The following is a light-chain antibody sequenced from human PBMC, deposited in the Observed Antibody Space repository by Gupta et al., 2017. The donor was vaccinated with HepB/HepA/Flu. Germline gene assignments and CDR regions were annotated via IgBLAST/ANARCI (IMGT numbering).Light chain of an antibody. CDR3: QQDNSYPWT. Sequence: DVQMTQSPATLSASVGDRVTITCRASQSIRSWVAWFQQKPGKAPKLLISKASPLQSGVPSRFSGSGTGTEFTLTIRHPQPYESANYHCQQDNSYPWTFGQGTKVELK. CDR2: KAS. CDR1: QSIRSW. J-gene: IGKJ1*01. V-gene: IGKV1-5*03.